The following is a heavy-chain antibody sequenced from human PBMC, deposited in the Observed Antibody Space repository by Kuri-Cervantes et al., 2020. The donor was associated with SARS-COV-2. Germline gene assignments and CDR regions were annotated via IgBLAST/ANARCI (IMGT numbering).Heavy chain of an antibody. CDR1: GFTFSSYA. CDR3: ARDQLSFTIFGVVITYFDY. D-gene: IGHD3-3*01. J-gene: IGHJ4*02. Sequence: GGSLRLSCAASGFTFSSYAMHRVRQAPGKGLEWVAVISYDGSNKYYADSVKGRFTISRDNSKNTLYLQMNSLRSDDTAVYYCARDQLSFTIFGVVITYFDYWGQGTLVTVSS. V-gene: IGHV3-30-3*01. CDR2: ISYDGSNK.